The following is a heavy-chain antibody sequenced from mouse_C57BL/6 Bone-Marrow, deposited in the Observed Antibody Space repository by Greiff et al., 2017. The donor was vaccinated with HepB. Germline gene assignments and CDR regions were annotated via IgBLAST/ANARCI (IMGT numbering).Heavy chain of an antibody. V-gene: IGHV1-82*01. D-gene: IGHD1-1*01. J-gene: IGHJ2*01. Sequence: VHLVESGPELVKPGASVKISCKASGYAFSSSWMNWVKQRPGKGLEWIGRIYPGDGDTNYNGKFKGKATLTADKSSSTAYMQLSSLTSEDSAVYFCARHCYGSSYYFDYWGQGTTLTVSS. CDR3: ARHCYGSSYYFDY. CDR1: GYAFSSSW. CDR2: IYPGDGDT.